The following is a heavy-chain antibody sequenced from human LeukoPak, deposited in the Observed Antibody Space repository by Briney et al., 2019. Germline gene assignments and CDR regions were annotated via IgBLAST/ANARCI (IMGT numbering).Heavy chain of an antibody. CDR3: ARGGSSWDFAFDI. CDR1: GFTFSSYA. Sequence: PGGSLRLSCAASGFTFSSYAMHWVRQAPGKGLEWVAVLSYDGSDKYYADSVKGRFTISRDNSRNTLYLQMNSLRTEDTAMYYCARGGSSWDFAFDIWGQGTMVTVSS. D-gene: IGHD6-13*01. J-gene: IGHJ3*02. V-gene: IGHV3-30*04. CDR2: LSYDGSDK.